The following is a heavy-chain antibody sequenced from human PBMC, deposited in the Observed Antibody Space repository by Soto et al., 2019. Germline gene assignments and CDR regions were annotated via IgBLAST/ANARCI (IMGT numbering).Heavy chain of an antibody. J-gene: IGHJ5*02. CDR1: GGTFSSYA. V-gene: IGHV1-69*06. D-gene: IGHD2-2*01. Sequence: QVQLVQSGAEVKKPGSSVKVSCKDSGGTFSSYAISWGRQAPGQGLEWMGGIIPIFGTANYAQKFHGRVTITEDKSTSTAYMELSSLRSEDTAVYYCARDSKYCSSTSCYSFDPWGQGTLVTVSS. CDR2: IIPIFGTA. CDR3: ARDSKYCSSTSCYSFDP.